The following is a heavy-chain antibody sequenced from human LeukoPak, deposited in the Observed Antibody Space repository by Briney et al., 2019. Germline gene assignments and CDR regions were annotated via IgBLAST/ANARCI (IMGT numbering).Heavy chain of an antibody. CDR2: ISSSSSYI. CDR1: GFTFSSNA. J-gene: IGHJ6*03. Sequence: SGGSLRLSCAASGFTFSSNAMSWVRQAPGKGLEWVSSISSSSSYIYYADSVKGRFTISRDNAKNSLYLQMNSLRAEDTAVYYCASGPFGEPHYYYYYYYMDVWGKGTTVTISS. D-gene: IGHD3-10*01. CDR3: ASGPFGEPHYYYYYYYMDV. V-gene: IGHV3-21*01.